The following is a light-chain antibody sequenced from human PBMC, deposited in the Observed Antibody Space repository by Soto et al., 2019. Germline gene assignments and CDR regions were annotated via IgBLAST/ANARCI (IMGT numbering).Light chain of an antibody. V-gene: IGKV3-20*01. J-gene: IGKJ1*01. CDR2: YVS. CDR1: QSVSSNY. Sequence: EIVLTQSPDTLSLSPGERATLSCRASQSVSSNYLAWYQQKPGQAPRLLIYYVSSRATGIPDRFSGSGSGTDFTLTISRLEPEDFAVYYCQQYGRPPWPFGQGTKVEIK. CDR3: QQYGRPPWP.